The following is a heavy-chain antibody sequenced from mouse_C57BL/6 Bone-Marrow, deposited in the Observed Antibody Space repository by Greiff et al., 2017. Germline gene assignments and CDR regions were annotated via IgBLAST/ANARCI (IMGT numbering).Heavy chain of an antibody. CDR1: GYTFTSYW. CDR2: INPSNGGT. V-gene: IGHV1-53*01. J-gene: IGHJ2*01. D-gene: IGHD2-1*01. CDR3: ARNYGNYGGILDY. Sequence: QVHVKQSGTELVKPGASVKLSCKASGYTFTSYWMHWVKQRPGQGLEWIGNINPSNGGTNYNEKFKSKATLTVDKSSSTAYMQLSSLTSEDSAVYYCARNYGNYGGILDYWGQGTTLTVSS.